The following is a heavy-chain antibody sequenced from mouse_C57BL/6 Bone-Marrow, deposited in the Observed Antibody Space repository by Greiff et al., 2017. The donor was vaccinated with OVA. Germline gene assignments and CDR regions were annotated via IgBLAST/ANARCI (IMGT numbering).Heavy chain of an antibody. Sequence: VKLVESGAELARPGASVKLSCKASGYTFTSYGISWVKQRTGQGLEWIGEIYPRSGNTYYNEKFKGKATLTADKSSSTAYMELRSLTSEDSAVYFCARFITTVVATGYYAMDYWGKGTSVTVSS. V-gene: IGHV1-81*01. CDR3: ARFITTVVATGYYAMDY. J-gene: IGHJ4*01. CDR1: GYTFTSYG. CDR2: IYPRSGNT. D-gene: IGHD1-1*01.